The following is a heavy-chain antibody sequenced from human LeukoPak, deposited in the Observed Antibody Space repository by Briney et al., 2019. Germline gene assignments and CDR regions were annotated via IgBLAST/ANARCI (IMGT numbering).Heavy chain of an antibody. Sequence: GGSLRLSCAASGFTFSIYSMNWVRQAPGKGLEWVSYISSSSSTIYYADFVKGRFTISRDNAKNSLYLQMNSLRDEDTAVYYCARAFYSSGAYYFDYWGQGTLVTVSS. CDR3: ARAFYSSGAYYFDY. CDR2: ISSSSSTI. D-gene: IGHD6-19*01. V-gene: IGHV3-48*02. CDR1: GFTFSIYS. J-gene: IGHJ4*02.